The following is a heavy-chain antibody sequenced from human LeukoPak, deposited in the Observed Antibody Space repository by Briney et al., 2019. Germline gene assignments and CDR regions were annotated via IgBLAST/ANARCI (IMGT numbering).Heavy chain of an antibody. Sequence: SGPTLVNPTQTLTLTCTFSGFSLGTSGMSMSWIRQPPGKALEWLARIDWDDDKYYTTSLKTRLTISKDTSKNQVALTMTNMDPVDTGTYYCARTGLEYCSGGSCYDHWGQGTLVTVSS. CDR2: IDWDDDK. CDR3: ARTGLEYCSGGSCYDH. D-gene: IGHD2-15*01. J-gene: IGHJ4*02. V-gene: IGHV2-70*11. CDR1: GFSLGTSGMS.